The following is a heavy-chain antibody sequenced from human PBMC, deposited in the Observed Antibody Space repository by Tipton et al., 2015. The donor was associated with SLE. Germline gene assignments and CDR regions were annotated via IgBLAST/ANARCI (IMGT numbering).Heavy chain of an antibody. CDR3: ARGGASVLIRNCYFDY. J-gene: IGHJ4*02. D-gene: IGHD2-8*01. CDR2: IYSSGST. Sequence: LRLSCTVSGGSISSSKYYWGWIRQPPGKGLEWIGSIYSSGSTYYNPSLKSRVSISVDTSKNQFFLNPRSVTAADTAVYFCARGGASVLIRNCYFDYWGQGSLVTVSS. V-gene: IGHV4-39*07. CDR1: GGSISSSKYY.